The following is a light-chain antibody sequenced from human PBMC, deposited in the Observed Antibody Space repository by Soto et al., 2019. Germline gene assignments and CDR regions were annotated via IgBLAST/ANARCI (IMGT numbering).Light chain of an antibody. CDR1: SSDIGGYNF. CDR2: EIT. CDR3: SSYAGSNNYV. Sequence: QSALTQPPSASGSLGQSVTISCTGTSSDIGGYNFVSWYQHHPDKAPKLMIYEITKRPSGVPARFSGSKSDNTASLTVSGLQAEDEADYYCSSYAGSNNYVFGTGTNLTVL. V-gene: IGLV2-8*01. J-gene: IGLJ1*01.